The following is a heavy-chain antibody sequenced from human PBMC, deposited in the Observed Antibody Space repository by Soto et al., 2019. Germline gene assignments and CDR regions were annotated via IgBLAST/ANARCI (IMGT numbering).Heavy chain of an antibody. CDR3: ARDGVTIFGVVNRPYYYYGMDV. V-gene: IGHV1-18*01. CDR1: GYTFTSYG. D-gene: IGHD3-3*01. Sequence: ASVKVSCKASGYTFTSYGISWVRQAPGQGLEWVGWISAYNGNTNYAQKLQGRVTMTTDTSTSTAYMELRSLRSDDTAVYYCARDGVTIFGVVNRPYYYYGMDVWGQGTTVTVYS. CDR2: ISAYNGNT. J-gene: IGHJ6*02.